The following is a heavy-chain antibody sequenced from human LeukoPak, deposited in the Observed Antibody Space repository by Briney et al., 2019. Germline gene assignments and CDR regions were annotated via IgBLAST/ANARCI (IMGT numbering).Heavy chain of an antibody. CDR1: GFTFNSYG. CDR3: AKDQVIAAAANSDY. CDR2: ISDSGDLT. V-gene: IGHV3-23*01. J-gene: IGHJ4*02. D-gene: IGHD6-13*01. Sequence: PGGSLRLSCAASGFTFNSYGMHWVRQAPGKGLEWVSVISDSGDLTYYADSVKGRFTISRDNSKNTLYLQMNSLRAEDTAVYYRAKDQVIAAAANSDYWGQGTLVTVSS.